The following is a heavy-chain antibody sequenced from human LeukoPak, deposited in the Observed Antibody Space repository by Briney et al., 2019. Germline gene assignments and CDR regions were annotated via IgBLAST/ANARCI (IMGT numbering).Heavy chain of an antibody. CDR3: ARWLVRGSRSSYFDY. CDR1: GYTFTNYD. J-gene: IGHJ4*02. D-gene: IGHD6-6*01. CDR2: MNPNSGAT. Sequence: ASVKVSCKASGYTFTNYDFNWVRQATGQGVEWMGWMNPNSGATGYAQKFQGRVTMTRDTYIKTAYMELSSLRSEDTAVYYCARWLVRGSRSSYFDYWGQGTLVTVSS. V-gene: IGHV1-8*01.